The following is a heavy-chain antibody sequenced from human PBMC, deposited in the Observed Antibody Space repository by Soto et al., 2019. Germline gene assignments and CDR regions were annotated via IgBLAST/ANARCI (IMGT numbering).Heavy chain of an antibody. CDR3: ARDLGRFKYYFDY. J-gene: IGHJ4*02. V-gene: IGHV3-21*01. Sequence: GGSLRRSCAASGFTFSSYIMNWVRQAPGKGLEWVSSISSSSSYIYYADSVKGRFTISRDNAKNSLYLQMNSLRAEDTAVYYCARDLGRFKYYFDYWGQGTLVTVSS. CDR2: ISSSSSYI. CDR1: GFTFSSYI.